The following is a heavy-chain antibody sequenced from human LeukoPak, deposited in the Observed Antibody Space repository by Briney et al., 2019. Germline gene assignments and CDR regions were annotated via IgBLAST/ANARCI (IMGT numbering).Heavy chain of an antibody. CDR3: AKVQYYDFWSGPDY. Sequence: GGSLRLSCAASGFTFGSYAMSGVRQPPGRELEWGSAISGSGGSTYDADTVKGRFTISRDNSKNTLDLQMNSLRAEDTAVYYYAKVQYYDFWSGPDYWGQGTLVAVSS. CDR1: GFTFGSYA. V-gene: IGHV3-23*01. D-gene: IGHD3-3*01. J-gene: IGHJ4*02. CDR2: ISGSGGST.